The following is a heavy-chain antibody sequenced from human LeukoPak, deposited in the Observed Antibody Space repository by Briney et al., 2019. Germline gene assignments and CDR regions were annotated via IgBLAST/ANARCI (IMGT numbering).Heavy chain of an antibody. V-gene: IGHV3-20*04. CDR1: GFTFDDYG. CDR3: ARVGYADEGFDS. J-gene: IGHJ4*02. CDR2: INWNGGST. Sequence: GGSLRLSCAASGFTFDDYGMSWVRQPPGEGLEWVAGINWNGGSTGHADSVRGRFTISRDNAKNSLYLQMNSLRAEDTALYYCARVGYADEGFDSWGQGTLVTVSS. D-gene: IGHD2-2*01.